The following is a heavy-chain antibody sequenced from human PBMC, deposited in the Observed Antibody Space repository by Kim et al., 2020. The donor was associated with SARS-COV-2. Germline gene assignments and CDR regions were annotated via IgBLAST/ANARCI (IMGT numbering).Heavy chain of an antibody. CDR1: GASISSGGYY. Sequence: SETLSLTCSASGASISSGGYYWTWIRQHPGKGLEWMGHIYYSGNTQYNPSLQSRLIISVDTSKNQFSLKLSSVTGADTAVYYCARVYTAAGAIGDRVFRYWGQGAQVTVSS. V-gene: IGHV4-31*03. D-gene: IGHD6-13*01. CDR2: IYYSGNT. CDR3: ARVYTAAGAIGDRVFRY. J-gene: IGHJ4*02.